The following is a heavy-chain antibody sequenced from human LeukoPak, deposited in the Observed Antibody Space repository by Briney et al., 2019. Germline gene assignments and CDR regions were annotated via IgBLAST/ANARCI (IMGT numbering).Heavy chain of an antibody. CDR3: ARTNYDFWSGYPLGVDP. Sequence: ASLKVSCKASGGTFSSYTTSWVRQAPGQGLEWMGRIIPILGIANYAQKFQGRVTITAEKSTSTAYMELSSLRSADTAVYYCARTNYDFWSGYPLGVDPWGQGTLVTVSS. CDR1: GGTFSSYT. D-gene: IGHD3-3*01. J-gene: IGHJ5*02. V-gene: IGHV1-69*02. CDR2: IIPILGIA.